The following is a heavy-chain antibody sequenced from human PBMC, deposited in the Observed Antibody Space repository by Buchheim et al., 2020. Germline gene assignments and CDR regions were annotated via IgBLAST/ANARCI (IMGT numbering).Heavy chain of an antibody. CDR1: GFTFSSYG. D-gene: IGHD4-17*01. Sequence: QVQLVESGGGVVQPGRSLRLSCAASGFTFSSYGMHWVRQAPGKGLEWVAVIWYDGSNKYYADSVKGRFTISRDNSKNTLYLQMNSLRAEDTAVYYCARERIPGGDYLHAFDIWGQGT. CDR3: ARERIPGGDYLHAFDI. J-gene: IGHJ3*02. CDR2: IWYDGSNK. V-gene: IGHV3-33*01.